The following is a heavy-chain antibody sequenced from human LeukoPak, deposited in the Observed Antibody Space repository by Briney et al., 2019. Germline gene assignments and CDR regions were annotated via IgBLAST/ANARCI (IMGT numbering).Heavy chain of an antibody. CDR2: IYHSGST. CDR3: ARDQPPNYYDSSGYLGPFFDY. J-gene: IGHJ4*02. CDR1: GYSISSGYY. D-gene: IGHD3-22*01. Sequence: SETLSLTCTVSGYSISSGYYWGWIRQPPGKGLEWIGSIYHSGSTYYNPSLKSRVTISVDTSKNQFSLKLSSVTAADTAVYYCARDQPPNYYDSSGYLGPFFDYWGQGTLVTVSS. V-gene: IGHV4-38-2*02.